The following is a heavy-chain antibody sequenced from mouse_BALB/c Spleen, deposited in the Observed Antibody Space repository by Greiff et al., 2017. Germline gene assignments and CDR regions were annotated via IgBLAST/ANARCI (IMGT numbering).Heavy chain of an antibody. CDR3: ARSRDVYAMDY. V-gene: IGHV5-17*02. Sequence: EVQLVESGGGLVKPGGSLKLSCAASGFTFSSFGMHWVRQAPEKGLEWVAYISSGSSTIYYADTVKGRFTISRDNPKNTLFLQMTSLRSEDTAMYYCARSRDVYAMDYWGQGTSVTVSS. CDR1: GFTFSSFG. J-gene: IGHJ4*01. CDR2: ISSGSSTI.